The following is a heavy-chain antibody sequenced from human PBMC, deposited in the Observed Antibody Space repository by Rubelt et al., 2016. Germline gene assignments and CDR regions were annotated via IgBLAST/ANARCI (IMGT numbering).Heavy chain of an antibody. CDR2: ISAYNGNK. CDR1: GYTFTSYG. J-gene: IGHJ4*02. CDR3: ARNLIMITFGGVIVPPDY. Sequence: QVQLVQSGAEVKKPGASVKVSCKASGYTFTSYGISWVRQAPGQGLEWMGWISAYNGNKNYAQKLQGRVTMTTDTSTSTAYMELRSLRSDDTAVYYCARNLIMITFGGVIVPPDYWGQGTLVTVSS. V-gene: IGHV1-18*01. D-gene: IGHD3-16*02.